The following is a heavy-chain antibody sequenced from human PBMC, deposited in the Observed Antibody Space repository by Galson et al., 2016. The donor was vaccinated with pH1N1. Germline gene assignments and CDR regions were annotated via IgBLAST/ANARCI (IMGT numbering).Heavy chain of an antibody. CDR2: ISRNSGSI. J-gene: IGHJ4*02. CDR3: AREDSSGYGYFDY. CDR1: GFTFSSYP. Sequence: SLRLSCAASGFTFSSYPMNWVRQAPGKGLEWVASISRNSGSIYYRDTVKGRFTISRDNAQNSLFLQMKTLRDEDTAVYFCAREDSSGYGYFDYWGQGTLVTFSS. D-gene: IGHD3-22*01. V-gene: IGHV3-21*01.